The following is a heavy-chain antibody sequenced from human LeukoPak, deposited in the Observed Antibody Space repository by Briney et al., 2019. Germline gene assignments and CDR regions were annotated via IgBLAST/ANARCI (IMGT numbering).Heavy chain of an antibody. V-gene: IGHV1-2*02. CDR2: INPNSGGT. CDR1: GYTFTGYY. Sequence: ASVKVSCKASGYTFTGYYMHWVRQAPGQGLEWMGWINPNSGGTNYAQKFQGRVTMTRDTSISTAYMELSRLRSDDTAVYYCAREEYYDFWSGYYSYYYMDVWGKGTTVTVSS. CDR3: AREEYYDFWSGYYSYYYMDV. D-gene: IGHD3-3*01. J-gene: IGHJ6*03.